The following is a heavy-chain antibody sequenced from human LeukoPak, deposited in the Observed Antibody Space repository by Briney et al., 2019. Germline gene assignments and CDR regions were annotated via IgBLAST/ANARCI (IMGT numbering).Heavy chain of an antibody. Sequence: SVTVSCKASGGTFSSYAISWVRQAPGQGLEWMGGIIPIFGTANYAQKFQGRVTITADESTSTAYMELSSLRSEDTAVYYCARAGSYYDSSGYYSAFDIWGQGTVVTVSS. CDR1: GGTFSSYA. J-gene: IGHJ3*02. D-gene: IGHD3-22*01. CDR2: IIPIFGTA. V-gene: IGHV1-69*13. CDR3: ARAGSYYDSSGYYSAFDI.